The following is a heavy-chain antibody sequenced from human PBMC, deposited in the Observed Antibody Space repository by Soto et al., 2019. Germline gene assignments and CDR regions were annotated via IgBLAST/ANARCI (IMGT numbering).Heavy chain of an antibody. D-gene: IGHD4-4*01. V-gene: IGHV4-30-4*01. J-gene: IGHJ4*02. CDR1: DGSISSGDYK. CDR2: IYYSGYN. Sequence: QVQLQESGPGLVKPSQTLSLACTVSDGSISSGDYKWSWIRQPPGKGLEWIGYIYYSGYNYNNPSLKSRVTMSVDTSKNLFSLKLISVTAADTAVYYCARCDNYVPFEYWGQGTLVTVSS. CDR3: ARCDNYVPFEY.